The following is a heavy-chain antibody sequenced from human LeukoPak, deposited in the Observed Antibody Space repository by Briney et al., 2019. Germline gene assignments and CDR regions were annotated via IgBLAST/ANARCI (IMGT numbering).Heavy chain of an antibody. CDR3: ARENFAGSYYNWFDP. D-gene: IGHD3-10*01. V-gene: IGHV4-39*07. J-gene: IGHJ5*02. Sequence: PSETLSLTCTVSGGSISSSSYYWGWIRQPPGKGLEWIGSIYYSGSTYYNPSLKSRVTISVDTSKNQFSLKLSSVTAADTAVYYCARENFAGSYYNWFDPWGQGTLVTVSS. CDR2: IYYSGST. CDR1: GGSISSSSYY.